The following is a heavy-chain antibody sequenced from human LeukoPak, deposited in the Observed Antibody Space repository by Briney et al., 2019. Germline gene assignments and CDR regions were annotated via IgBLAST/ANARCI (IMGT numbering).Heavy chain of an antibody. D-gene: IGHD3-22*01. V-gene: IGHV4-39*07. Sequence: PSETLSLTCTVSGGSISSSSYYWGWIRQPPGKGLEWIGSIYYSGSTYYNPSLKSRVTISVDTSKNQFSLKLSSVTAADTAVYYCARSSRQRLPNMIVVVIADFDYWGQGTLVTVSS. J-gene: IGHJ4*02. CDR2: IYYSGST. CDR1: GGSISSSSYY. CDR3: ARSSRQRLPNMIVVVIADFDY.